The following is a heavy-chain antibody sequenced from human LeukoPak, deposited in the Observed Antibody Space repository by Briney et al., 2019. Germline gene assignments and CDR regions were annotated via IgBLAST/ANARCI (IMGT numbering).Heavy chain of an antibody. CDR3: ARFGGFSSGYYYVRYYFDY. Sequence: PSETLSLTCAVYGGSFSGYYWSWIRQPPGKGLEWIGEINHSGSTNYNPSLKSRVTISVDTSKNQFSLKLSSVTAADTAVYYCARFGGFSSGYYYVRYYFDYWGQGTLVTVSS. D-gene: IGHD3-22*01. CDR2: INHSGST. J-gene: IGHJ4*02. CDR1: GGSFSGYY. V-gene: IGHV4-34*01.